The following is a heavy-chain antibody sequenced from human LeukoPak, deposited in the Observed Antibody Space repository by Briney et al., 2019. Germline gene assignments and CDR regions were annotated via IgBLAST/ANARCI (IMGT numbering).Heavy chain of an antibody. CDR1: GGSISSSSYY. Sequence: PSETLSLTXTVSGGSISSSSYYWGWIRQPPGKGLEWIGSIYYSGSTYYNPSLKSRVTISVDTSKNQFSLKLSSVTAADTAVYYCAAQDYGDYLNWFDPWGQGTLVTVSS. CDR3: AAQDYGDYLNWFDP. J-gene: IGHJ5*02. D-gene: IGHD4-17*01. V-gene: IGHV4-39*01. CDR2: IYYSGST.